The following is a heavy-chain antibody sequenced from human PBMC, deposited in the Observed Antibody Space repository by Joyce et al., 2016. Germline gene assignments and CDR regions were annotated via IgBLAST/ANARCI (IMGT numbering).Heavy chain of an antibody. CDR1: GFTFSSYG. D-gene: IGHD6-13*01. Sequence: QVRLVESGRGVVQPGRSLRLSCAASGFTFSSYGMHWIRQAPGKGLEWVEVTSNDGSKSYYGDSVKGRFTISRDNSRNTLYLQMNSLRPEDTAVYYCAKDRGGISTSWSPEYYFDYWGQGALVIVSS. CDR3: AKDRGGISTSWSPEYYFDY. V-gene: IGHV3-30*18. J-gene: IGHJ4*02. CDR2: TSNDGSKS.